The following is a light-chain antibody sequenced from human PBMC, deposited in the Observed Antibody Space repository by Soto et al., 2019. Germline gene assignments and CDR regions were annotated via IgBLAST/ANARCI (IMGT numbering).Light chain of an antibody. J-gene: IGKJ4*01. CDR3: QQTYNTPLT. V-gene: IGKV1-39*01. Sequence: DIQMTQSPSSLSAPVGDRVTITCRASQSIGKYLSWFQQTPGNAPKLLIYAASGLQSGVPSRFSGSGSGTDFTLTITSLQREHFATYYCQQTYNTPLTFGGGTKVEI. CDR2: AAS. CDR1: QSIGKY.